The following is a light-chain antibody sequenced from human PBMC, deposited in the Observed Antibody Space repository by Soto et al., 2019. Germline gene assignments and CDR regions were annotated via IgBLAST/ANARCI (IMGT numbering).Light chain of an antibody. CDR2: GAS. Sequence: EIVMTQSPATLSVSPGERVILSCRASQSVSDNLAWYQQKPGQAPRLLIYGASTRATTIPARFSGSGSGTEFTLTISSLQSEDFAVYYCHQSNNSAYTFGQGTRLDIK. CDR1: QSVSDN. V-gene: IGKV3-15*01. J-gene: IGKJ2*01. CDR3: HQSNNSAYT.